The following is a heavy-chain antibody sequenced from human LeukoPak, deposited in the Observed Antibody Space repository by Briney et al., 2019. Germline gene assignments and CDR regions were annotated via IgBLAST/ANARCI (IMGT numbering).Heavy chain of an antibody. J-gene: IGHJ5*02. CDR3: ARDLISSISRGWFDP. CDR2: IRYDGSNK. D-gene: IGHD2-2*01. CDR1: GFTLSSYG. Sequence: GGSLRLSCAASGFTLSSYGMHWVRQAPGKGLEWVAFIRYDGSNKYYADSVKGRFTISRDNSKNTLYLQMNSLRAEDTAVYYCARDLISSISRGWFDPWGQGTLVTVSS. V-gene: IGHV3-30*02.